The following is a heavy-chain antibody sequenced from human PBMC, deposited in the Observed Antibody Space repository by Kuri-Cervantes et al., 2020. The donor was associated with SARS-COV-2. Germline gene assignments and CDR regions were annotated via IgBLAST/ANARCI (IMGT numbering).Heavy chain of an antibody. D-gene: IGHD4-17*01. CDR2: VNHRGST. V-gene: IGHV4-34*01. Sequence: GSLRLSCAFYGESFSGYYWNWIRQSPGKGLEWIGEVNHRGSTNYNPSLKSRVTISVDTSAKQFSLHLSSVTAADMAVYYCARAYGFLRYVYYMDVWGRGTTVTVSS. CDR3: ARAYGFLRYVYYMDV. CDR1: GESFSGYY. J-gene: IGHJ6*03.